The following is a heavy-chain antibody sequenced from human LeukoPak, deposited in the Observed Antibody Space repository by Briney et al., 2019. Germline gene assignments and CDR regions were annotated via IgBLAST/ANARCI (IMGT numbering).Heavy chain of an antibody. J-gene: IGHJ4*02. CDR2: INTNTGNP. CDR3: ARVKNYDFWSGPLFDY. CDR1: GYTFTSYA. V-gene: IGHV7-4-1*02. Sequence: ASVKVSCKASGYTFTSYAMNWVRQAPGQGLEWMGWINTNTGNPTYAQGFTGRFVFSLDTPVSTAYLQISSLKAEDTAVYYCARVKNYDFWSGPLFDYWGQGTLVTVSS. D-gene: IGHD3-3*01.